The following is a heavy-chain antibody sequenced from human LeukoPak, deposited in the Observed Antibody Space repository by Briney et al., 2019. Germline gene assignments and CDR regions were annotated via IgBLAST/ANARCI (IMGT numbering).Heavy chain of an antibody. V-gene: IGHV4-30-2*01. Sequence: SQTLSLTCAVSGGSISSGGYSWSWIRQPPGKGLEWIGYIYHSGSTYYNPSLKSRVTISVDRSKNQFSLKLSSGTAADTAVYYCARVPIAAAVDGMDVWGQGTMVTVSS. CDR2: IYHSGST. CDR3: ARVPIAAAVDGMDV. D-gene: IGHD6-13*01. J-gene: IGHJ6*02. CDR1: GGSISSGGYS.